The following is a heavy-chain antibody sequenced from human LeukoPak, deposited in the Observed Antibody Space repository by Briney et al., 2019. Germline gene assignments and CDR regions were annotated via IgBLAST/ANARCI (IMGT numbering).Heavy chain of an antibody. CDR2: IIPIFGTA. CDR1: GGTFSSYA. Sequence: EASVKVSCKASGGTFSSYAISWVRQAPGQGLEWMGGIIPIFGTANYAQKFQGRVTITADESTSTAYMELSSLRSEDTAVYYCATLNSCSGGSCLDYWGQGTLVTVSS. CDR3: ATLNSCSGGSCLDY. D-gene: IGHD2-15*01. V-gene: IGHV1-69*01. J-gene: IGHJ4*02.